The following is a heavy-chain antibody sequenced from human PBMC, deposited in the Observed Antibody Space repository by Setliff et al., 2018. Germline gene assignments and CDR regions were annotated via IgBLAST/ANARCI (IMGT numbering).Heavy chain of an antibody. CDR3: VRPGGTTVVARHFDY. Sequence: SETLSLTCTVSGGSITSGSNYWSWIRQPAGRGLEWMGHIDPSGNTNYHPSLRSRVTISRDTSRNQFSLELRSVTVADTATYYCVRPGGTTVVARHFDYWGSGILVTVSS. D-gene: IGHD2-15*01. V-gene: IGHV4-61*09. J-gene: IGHJ4*01. CDR2: IDPSGNT. CDR1: GGSITSGSNY.